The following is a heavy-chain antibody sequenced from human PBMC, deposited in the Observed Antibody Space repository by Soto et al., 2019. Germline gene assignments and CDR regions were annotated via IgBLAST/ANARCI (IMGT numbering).Heavy chain of an antibody. V-gene: IGHV1-2*04. CDR1: GYTFTGYH. Sequence: ASVTVSCKASGYTFTGYHMHGVRQAPGKGLEWMGWINPNSGGTNYAQKFQGWVTMTSATSISTADMDLSRLSSDDTDVDFCARAALRFLAEVREVEGGYFDYWGQGTLVTVSS. CDR3: ARAALRFLAEVREVEGGYFDY. CDR2: INPNSGGT. D-gene: IGHD3-3*01. J-gene: IGHJ4*02.